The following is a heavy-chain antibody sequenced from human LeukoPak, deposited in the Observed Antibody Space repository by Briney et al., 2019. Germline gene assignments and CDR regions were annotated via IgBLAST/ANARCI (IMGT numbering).Heavy chain of an antibody. CDR1: GFPFISNY. D-gene: IGHD2-15*01. V-gene: IGHV3-21*01. CDR3: ASPIGYCSGGSCRRAPGV. Sequence: GGSLSLSCAACGFPFISNYMSWVRQAPGKGLEGVSSISSSSSYIYYADSVKGRFTISRDNAKNSLYLQMNSLRAEDTAVYYCASPIGYCSGGSCRRAPGVWGQGTTVTVSS. CDR2: ISSSSSYI. J-gene: IGHJ6*02.